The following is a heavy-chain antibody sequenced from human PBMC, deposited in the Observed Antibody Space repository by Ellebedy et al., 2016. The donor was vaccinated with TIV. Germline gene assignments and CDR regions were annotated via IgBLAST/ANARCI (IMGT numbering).Heavy chain of an antibody. J-gene: IGHJ4*02. CDR1: GYRFSNYW. D-gene: IGHD5-18*01. CDR2: IYPGDSET. V-gene: IGHV5-51*01. Sequence: GESLKISCKGSGYRFSNYWIGWVRQMPGKGLEWMGVIYPGDSETRYSPSFQGQVTISADKSINTAYLQWSSLKASDTAIYYCARVGYTYGYLDSWGQGSLVTVSS. CDR3: ARVGYTYGYLDS.